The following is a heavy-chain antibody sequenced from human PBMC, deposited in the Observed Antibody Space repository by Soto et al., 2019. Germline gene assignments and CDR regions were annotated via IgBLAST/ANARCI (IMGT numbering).Heavy chain of an antibody. J-gene: IGHJ3*02. CDR1: GFTFSSYG. CDR3: AKDRGSIVVVSDAFDI. V-gene: IGHV3-30*18. D-gene: IGHD3-22*01. CDR2: ISYDGSNK. Sequence: PGGSLRLSCAASGFTFSSYGMHWVRQAPGKGLEWVAVISYDGSNKYYADSVKGRFTISRDNSKNTLYLQMNSLRAEDTAVYYCAKDRGSIVVVSDAFDIWGQGTMVTVSS.